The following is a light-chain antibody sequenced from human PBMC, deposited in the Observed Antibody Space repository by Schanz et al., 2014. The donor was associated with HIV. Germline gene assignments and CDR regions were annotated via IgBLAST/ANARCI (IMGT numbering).Light chain of an antibody. CDR2: DNT. CDR1: SSNIGAGYD. Sequence: QSVLAQPPSVSGAPGQRVTISCTGTSSNIGAGYDVHWYQLLPGTAPTLLIFDNTNRPSGVPARFSGSKSGSSASLAISGLQAEDEADYYCSSYAGSNNLVFGGGTKLTVL. CDR3: SSYAGSNNLV. V-gene: IGLV1-40*01. J-gene: IGLJ2*01.